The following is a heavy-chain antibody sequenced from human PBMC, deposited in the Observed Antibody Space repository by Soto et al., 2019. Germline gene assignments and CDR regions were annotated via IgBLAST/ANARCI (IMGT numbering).Heavy chain of an antibody. CDR1: GFTFSSYG. CDR3: ARVPSSSYHYFDY. J-gene: IGHJ4*02. V-gene: IGHV3-33*01. D-gene: IGHD6-13*01. CDR2: IWYDGSNK. Sequence: GGSLRLSCAASGFTFSSYGMHWVRQAPGKGLEWVAVIWYDGSNKYYADSVKGRFTISRDNSKNTLYLQMSSLRAEDTAVYYCARVPSSSYHYFDYWGQGTLVTVSS.